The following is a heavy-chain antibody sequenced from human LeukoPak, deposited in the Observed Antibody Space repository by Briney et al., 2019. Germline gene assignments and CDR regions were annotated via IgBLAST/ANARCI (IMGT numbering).Heavy chain of an antibody. V-gene: IGHV3-21*04. Sequence: GGSLRLSCAASGFTFSNAWMSWVRQAPGKGLEWVSSISSSSSYIYYADSVKGRFTISRDNAKNSLYLQMNSLRAEDTAVYYCAKCGPDYGDLYYFDYWGQGTLVTVSS. CDR1: GFTFSNAW. D-gene: IGHD4-17*01. CDR3: AKCGPDYGDLYYFDY. CDR2: ISSSSSYI. J-gene: IGHJ4*02.